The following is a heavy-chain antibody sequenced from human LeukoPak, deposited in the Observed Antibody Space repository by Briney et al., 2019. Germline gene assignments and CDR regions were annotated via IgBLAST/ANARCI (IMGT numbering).Heavy chain of an antibody. Sequence: SVKVSCKASGGTFSSYAISWVRQAPGQGLEWMGRIIPIFGIANYGQKFQGRVTITADKSTSTAYMELSSLRSEDTAVYYCAREDGDRSTSDYFDYWGQGTLVTVSS. V-gene: IGHV1-69*04. CDR3: AREDGDRSTSDYFDY. J-gene: IGHJ4*02. D-gene: IGHD4-17*01. CDR1: GGTFSSYA. CDR2: IIPIFGIA.